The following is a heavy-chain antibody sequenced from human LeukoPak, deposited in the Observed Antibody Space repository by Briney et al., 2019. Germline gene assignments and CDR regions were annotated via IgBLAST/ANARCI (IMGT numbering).Heavy chain of an antibody. D-gene: IGHD3-22*01. J-gene: IGHJ5*02. V-gene: IGHV4-59*01. Sequence: KPSETLSLTCTVAGGSISSYYWSWIRQPPGKGLEWIGYIYYSGSTNYNPSLKSRVTISVDTSKNQFSLKLSSVTAADTAVYYCARDPTYDSSGYYSSTWGQGTLVTVSS. CDR1: GGSISSYY. CDR3: ARDPTYDSSGYYSST. CDR2: IYYSGST.